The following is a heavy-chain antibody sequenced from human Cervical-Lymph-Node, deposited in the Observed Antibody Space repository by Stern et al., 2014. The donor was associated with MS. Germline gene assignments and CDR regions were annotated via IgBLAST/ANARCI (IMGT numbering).Heavy chain of an antibody. V-gene: IGHV5-51*01. CDR3: ARDYGDYAFDY. CDR2: IYPGDSDT. J-gene: IGHJ4*02. Sequence: VQLVESGAEVKKPGVSLKISCKGSGYSFTANWIAWVRQMPGKGLEWMGIIYPGDSDTRYSPSCQGQVTISADKSISTAYLQWSSLKASDTAMYYCARDYGDYAFDYWGQGTLVTVSS. CDR1: GYSFTANW. D-gene: IGHD4-17*01.